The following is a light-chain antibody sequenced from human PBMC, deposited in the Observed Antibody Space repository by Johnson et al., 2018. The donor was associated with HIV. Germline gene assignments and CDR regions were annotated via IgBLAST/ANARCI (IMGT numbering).Light chain of an antibody. J-gene: IGLJ1*01. CDR3: GTWDSSLRVGF. CDR1: SSNIGNHY. Sequence: VLTQPPSVSAAPGQKVTISCSGSSSNIGNHYVSWYQHLPGTAPKLLIYDNNRRPSGIPDRFSGSKSGTSATLGITGLPTGDEADYYCGTWDSSLRVGFFGTGTKVTVL. CDR2: DNN. V-gene: IGLV1-51*01.